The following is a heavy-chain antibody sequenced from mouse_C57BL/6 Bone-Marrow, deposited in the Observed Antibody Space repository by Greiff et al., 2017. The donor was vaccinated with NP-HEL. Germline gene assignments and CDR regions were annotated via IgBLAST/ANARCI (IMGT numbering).Heavy chain of an antibody. D-gene: IGHD1-1*01. V-gene: IGHV1-50*01. J-gene: IGHJ4*01. CDR2: IDPSDSYT. CDR1: GYTFTSYW. Sequence: QVQLQQPGAELVKPGASVKLSCKASGYTFTSYWMQWVKQRPGQGLEWLGEIDPSDSYTNYNQKFKGKATLTVDTSSSTAYMQLSSLPSDDSAVYYCARNSYGSSPLYAMDYWGQGTSVTVSS. CDR3: ARNSYGSSPLYAMDY.